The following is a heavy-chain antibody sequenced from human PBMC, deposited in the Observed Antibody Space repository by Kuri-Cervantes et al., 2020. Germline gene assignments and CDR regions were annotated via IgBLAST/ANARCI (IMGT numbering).Heavy chain of an antibody. V-gene: IGHV4-4*07. J-gene: IGHJ4*02. Sequence: GSLRLSCTVSGGSISSYYWSWIRQPAGKGLEWIGRIYTSGSTNYNPSLKSRVTISVDKSKNQFSLKLSSVTAADTAVYYCATLSARERWLLPNYWGQGTLVTVSS. CDR2: IYTSGST. CDR3: ATLSARERWLLPNY. D-gene: IGHD3-22*01. CDR1: GGSISSYY.